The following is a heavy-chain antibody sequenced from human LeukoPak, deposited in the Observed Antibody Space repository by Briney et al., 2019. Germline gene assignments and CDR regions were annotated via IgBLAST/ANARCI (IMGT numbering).Heavy chain of an antibody. CDR3: ARDHAMVRGVPDY. D-gene: IGHD3-10*01. V-gene: IGHV4-59*12. CDR1: GGSISSYY. Sequence: PSETLSLTCTVSGGSISSYYWGWIWQPPGKGLEWIAYIYYSGSTNYNPSLKSRVTISVDTSKNQFSLKLSSVTAADTAVYYCARDHAMVRGVPDYWGQGTLVTVSS. CDR2: IYYSGST. J-gene: IGHJ4*02.